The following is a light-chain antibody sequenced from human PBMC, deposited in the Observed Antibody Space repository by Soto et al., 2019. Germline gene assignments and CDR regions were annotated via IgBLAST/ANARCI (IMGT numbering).Light chain of an antibody. CDR3: QHHSSWPPIN. CDR2: DAS. J-gene: IGKJ5*01. CDR1: QYVSSQ. Sequence: EIVLTHSPATLSLSPWERATLSYRSSQYVSSQLAWYQQKPGQAPRLLIHDASDRATGIPGRFSGSGSGTDFNLIISSLEPEDFAVYYCQHHSSWPPINFGQGTRLEIK. V-gene: IGKV3-11*01.